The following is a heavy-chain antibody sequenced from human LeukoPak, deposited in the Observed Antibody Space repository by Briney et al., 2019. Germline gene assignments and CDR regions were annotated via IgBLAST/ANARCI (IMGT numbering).Heavy chain of an antibody. J-gene: IGHJ6*02. V-gene: IGHV1-69*04. CDR1: GGTFSSYA. CDR3: ARAVVRYCSSTGCPPGGSGYYYYGMDV. CDR2: IIPILGIA. Sequence: AASVKVSCKASGGTFSSYAISWVRQAPGQGLEWMGRIIPILGIANYAQKFQGRVTITADKSTSTAYMELSSLRSEDTAVYYCARAVVRYCSSTGCPPGGSGYYYYGMDVWGQGTTVTVSS. D-gene: IGHD2-2*01.